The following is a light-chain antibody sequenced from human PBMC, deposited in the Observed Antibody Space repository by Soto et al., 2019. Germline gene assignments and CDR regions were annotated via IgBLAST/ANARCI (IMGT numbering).Light chain of an antibody. J-gene: IGLJ2*01. CDR2: EVS. CDR1: NNDVGAYTY. CDR3: SSYRTVSRV. Sequence: QSALTQPASVSGSPGQSITISCTGTNNDVGAYTYVSWYQQHPGKAPRLIIYEVSERPSGVSNRFSGSKSGNTASLVISGLQAEDEAEYYCSSYRTVSRVFGGGTKLTVL. V-gene: IGLV2-14*01.